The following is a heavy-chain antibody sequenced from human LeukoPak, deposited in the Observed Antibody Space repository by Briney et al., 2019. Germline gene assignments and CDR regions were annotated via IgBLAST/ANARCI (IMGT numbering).Heavy chain of an antibody. D-gene: IGHD6-13*01. V-gene: IGHV3-53*01. CDR1: GFTVTTNY. Sequence: GGSLRLSCTASGFTVTTNYMSWVRQAPGKGLEWVSLIYSSDNTHYADSVKGRFTISSDNSKDTLYLQMNSLRAEDTAVYYCARGWSHFDCWGQGALVTVSS. CDR3: ARGWSHFDC. J-gene: IGHJ4*02. CDR2: IYSSDNT.